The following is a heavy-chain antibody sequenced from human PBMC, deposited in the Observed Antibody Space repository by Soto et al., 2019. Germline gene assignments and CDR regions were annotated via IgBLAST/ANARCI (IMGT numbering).Heavy chain of an antibody. CDR1: GFTLSDYY. J-gene: IGHJ6*02. V-gene: IGHV3-11*05. D-gene: IGHD3-10*01. Sequence: QVQLVESGGHLVEPGGSLRLSCAASGFTLSDYYMTWIRQAPGKGLEWVSYISSNSRYTNYADSVKGRFTISKDNAKKSLYLQMGSVRVEGVGGYNGAGQKLYGSGTGAGNGMGVWGQGTTVTVSS. CDR2: ISSNSRYT. CDR3: AGQKLYGSGTGAGNGMGV.